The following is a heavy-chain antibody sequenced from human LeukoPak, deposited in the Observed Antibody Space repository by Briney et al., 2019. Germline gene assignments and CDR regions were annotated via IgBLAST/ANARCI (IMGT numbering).Heavy chain of an antibody. J-gene: IGHJ4*02. CDR1: GYTLTEFS. Sequence: ASAKVSCKVSGYTLTEFSIHWVRRVPGKGLEWMGGFDPEDGETIYAQKFRGRVTMTEDTSSDTAYMELSSLRSDDTAVYFCTAITAAGQRGSSFDYWGQGTRVTVSS. D-gene: IGHD6-13*01. CDR3: TAITAAGQRGSSFDY. V-gene: IGHV1-24*01. CDR2: FDPEDGET.